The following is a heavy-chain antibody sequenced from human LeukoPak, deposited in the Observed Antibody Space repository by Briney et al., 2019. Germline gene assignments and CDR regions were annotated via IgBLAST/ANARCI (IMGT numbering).Heavy chain of an antibody. CDR3: ARDPPIGGADVFDI. CDR1: GYTFTGYY. V-gene: IGHV1-2*06. Sequence: ASVKVSCKAAGYTFTGYYMHWVRQAPGQGLEWMGRINPNSGGTNYAQKFQGRVTMTRDTSISTAYMELSRLTSDDTAVYYCARDPPIGGADVFDIWGQGTMVTVSS. J-gene: IGHJ3*02. CDR2: INPNSGGT. D-gene: IGHD3-10*01.